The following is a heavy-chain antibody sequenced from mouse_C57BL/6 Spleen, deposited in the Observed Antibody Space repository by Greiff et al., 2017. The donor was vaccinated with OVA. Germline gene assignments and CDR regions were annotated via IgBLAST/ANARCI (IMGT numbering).Heavy chain of an antibody. CDR2: IWTGGGT. J-gene: IGHJ4*01. Sequence: VQLKESGPGLVAPSQSLSITCTVSGFSLTSYAISWVRQPPGKGLEWLGVIWTGGGTNYNSALKSRLSISKDNSKSQVFLKMNSLQTDDTARYYCARNFYSNYVNAMDYWGQGTSVTVSS. CDR1: GFSLTSYA. V-gene: IGHV2-9-1*01. CDR3: ARNFYSNYVNAMDY. D-gene: IGHD2-5*01.